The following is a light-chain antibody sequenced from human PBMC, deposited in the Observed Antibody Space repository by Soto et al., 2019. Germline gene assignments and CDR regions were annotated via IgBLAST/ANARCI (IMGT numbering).Light chain of an antibody. CDR2: EVS. CDR3: NSYTSSRPYV. V-gene: IGLV2-14*01. Sequence: QSALTQPASVSGSPGQSITISCTGTSSDIGGYFYVSWYQQHPAKAPKLLIYEVSNRPSGVSHRFSGSKSGNTASLTISGLQAEDEADYYCNSYTSSRPYVFGTGTKLTVL. CDR1: SSDIGGYFY. J-gene: IGLJ1*01.